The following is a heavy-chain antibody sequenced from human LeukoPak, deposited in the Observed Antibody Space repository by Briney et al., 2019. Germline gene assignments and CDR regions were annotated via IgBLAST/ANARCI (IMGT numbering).Heavy chain of an antibody. D-gene: IGHD6-19*01. J-gene: IGHJ4*02. V-gene: IGHV3-23*01. Sequence: GGSLRLSCAASGFTFSSYAMSWVRQAPGKGLEWVSAISGSGGSTYYADSVEGRFTISRDNSKNTLYLQMNSLRAEDTAVYYCAKSSRSGWSTEFDYWGQGTLVTVSS. CDR1: GFTFSSYA. CDR3: AKSSRSGWSTEFDY. CDR2: ISGSGGST.